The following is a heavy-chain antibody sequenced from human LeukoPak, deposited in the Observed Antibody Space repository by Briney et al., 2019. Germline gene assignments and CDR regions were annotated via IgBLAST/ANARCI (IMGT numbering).Heavy chain of an antibody. CDR3: ARVGSSTNGEIDY. V-gene: IGHV4-39*07. D-gene: IGHD2-2*01. CDR1: GGSISTSSYY. J-gene: IGHJ4*02. Sequence: SETLSLTCTVSGGSISTSSYYWGWIRQPPGKGLEWIATIYYSGTTYYNPSLKSRVTISVDTSKNQFSLKLSSVTAADTAVYYCARVGSSTNGEIDYWGQGTLVTVSS. CDR2: IYYSGTT.